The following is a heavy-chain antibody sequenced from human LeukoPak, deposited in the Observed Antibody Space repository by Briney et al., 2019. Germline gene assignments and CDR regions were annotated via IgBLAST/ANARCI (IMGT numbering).Heavy chain of an antibody. CDR3: AKEGVRDGYISLYYFDS. CDR1: GFTFSSYG. Sequence: SGGSLRLSCAASGFTFSSYGMHWVRQAPGKGLEWVAFIRYNGDNKYYADSVKGRFTISRDNSKNTVYLQMNSLRTEDTAVYYCAKEGVRDGYISLYYFDSWGQGTLVTVSS. V-gene: IGHV3-30*02. CDR2: IRYNGDNK. D-gene: IGHD5-24*01. J-gene: IGHJ4*02.